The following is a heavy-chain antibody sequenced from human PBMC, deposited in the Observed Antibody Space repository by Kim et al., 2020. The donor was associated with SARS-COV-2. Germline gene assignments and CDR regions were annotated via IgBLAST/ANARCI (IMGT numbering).Heavy chain of an antibody. D-gene: IGHD5-12*01. J-gene: IGHJ4*02. Sequence: QNVQGRVTTTADESTSTAYMELSSLRSEDTAVYYCARLTDSGYDFYYFDYWGQGTLVTVSS. V-gene: IGHV1-69*01. CDR3: ARLTDSGYDFYYFDY.